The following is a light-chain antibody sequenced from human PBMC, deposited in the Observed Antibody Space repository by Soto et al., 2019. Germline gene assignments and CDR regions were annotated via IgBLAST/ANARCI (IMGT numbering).Light chain of an antibody. Sequence: QSVLTQAPSASGTPGQRVTISCSGSSSNIGSNTVNWYQHLPGTAPKLLIDSDNQRPSGVPDRFSGSKSGTSASLAISGLQSGDEADYYCAAWDDIVSGPGVVFGGGTKLAVL. J-gene: IGLJ2*01. CDR1: SSNIGSNT. CDR3: AAWDDIVSGPGVV. CDR2: SDN. V-gene: IGLV1-44*01.